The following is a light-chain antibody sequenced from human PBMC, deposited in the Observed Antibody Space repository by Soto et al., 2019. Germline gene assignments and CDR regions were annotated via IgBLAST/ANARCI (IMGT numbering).Light chain of an antibody. V-gene: IGLV4-69*01. Sequence: QLVLTQSPSASASLGASVKLTCTLSSGHSSYAIAWHQQQPEKGPRYLMKLNSDGSHSKGDGIPDRFSGSSSGAERYLTIYSLQSEDEADYYCQTWGTGPVVVFGGGTKLTVL. CDR3: QTWGTGPVVV. J-gene: IGLJ2*01. CDR1: SGHSSYA. CDR2: LNSDGSH.